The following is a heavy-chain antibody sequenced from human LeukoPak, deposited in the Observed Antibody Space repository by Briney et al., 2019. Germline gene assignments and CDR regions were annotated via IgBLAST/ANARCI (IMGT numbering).Heavy chain of an antibody. CDR1: GFIFSSYA. D-gene: IGHD3-9*01. J-gene: IGHJ5*02. Sequence: GGSLRLSCAASGFIFSSYAMSWVRQAPGKGLEWVSAISGSGGSTYYADSVKGRFTISRDNSKNTLYLQMNSLRAEDTAVYYCAKARYFDWLYGWFDPWGQGTLVTVSS. CDR3: AKARYFDWLYGWFDP. CDR2: ISGSGGST. V-gene: IGHV3-23*01.